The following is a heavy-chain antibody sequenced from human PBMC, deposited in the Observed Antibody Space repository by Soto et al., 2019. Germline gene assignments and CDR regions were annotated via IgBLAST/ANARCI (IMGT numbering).Heavy chain of an antibody. V-gene: IGHV1-46*03. CDR1: GKSSTSQY. D-gene: IGHD5-12*01. CDR2: INPNGGSK. CDR3: ARDQWLRPGGGGTEPLDI. Sequence: QVQLVQSGAEVEKPGASVKISSKASGKSSTSQYWHGVGQAPGKGLRWLGIINPNGGSKTYAQKFQGRENIDRATSPSPHPMGLSTLPSGEPAVYYFARDQWLRPGGGGTEPLDIWGQGTMVTVAS. J-gene: IGHJ3*02.